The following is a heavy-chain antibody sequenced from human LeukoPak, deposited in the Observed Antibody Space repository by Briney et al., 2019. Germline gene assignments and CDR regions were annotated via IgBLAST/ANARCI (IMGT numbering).Heavy chain of an antibody. Sequence: PGGSLRLSCAASGFTFSSYSMNWVRQAPGKGLEWVSYISSSSSTIYYADSVKGRFTISRDNAKNSLYLQMNSLRDEDTAVYYCARGGAHINYDIWAGPKNWFDPWGQGALVTVSS. V-gene: IGHV3-48*02. CDR3: ARGGAHINYDIWAGPKNWFDP. CDR1: GFTFSSYS. D-gene: IGHD3-9*01. J-gene: IGHJ5*02. CDR2: ISSSSSTI.